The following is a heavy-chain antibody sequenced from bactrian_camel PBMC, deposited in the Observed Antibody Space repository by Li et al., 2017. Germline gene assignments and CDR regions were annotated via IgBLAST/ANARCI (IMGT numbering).Heavy chain of an antibody. J-gene: IGHJ4*01. CDR3: AAGRYGVGCGGGQKAADYEY. CDR1: GEPYTTCE. CDR2: IRSSDGTI. D-gene: IGHD6*01. V-gene: IGHV3S68*01. Sequence: VQLVESGGGSVQAGGSLKLSCVASGEPYTTCEMGWHRQAPGKERELVSSIRSSDGTIKYADSVKGRFTISQDNDKNILYLQMNSLNPDDTAMYYCAAGRYGVGCGGGQKAADYEYWGQGTQVTVS.